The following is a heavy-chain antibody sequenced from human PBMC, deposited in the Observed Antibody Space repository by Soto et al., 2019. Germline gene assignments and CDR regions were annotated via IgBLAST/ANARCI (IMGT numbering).Heavy chain of an antibody. D-gene: IGHD2-2*01. CDR3: AKDEGYCSSTTCQFHY. CDR2: ISASGAST. J-gene: IGHJ4*02. CDR1: GFTFSSYA. V-gene: IGHV3-23*01. Sequence: EVQLLESGGGLVQPGGSLRLSCAASGFTFSSYAMSWVRQAPGKGLEWVSAISASGASTFYADSVKGRFTISRGSSKNTLYLQINRLIAEDTAVYYCAKDEGYCSSTTCQFHYWGQGILVTVSS.